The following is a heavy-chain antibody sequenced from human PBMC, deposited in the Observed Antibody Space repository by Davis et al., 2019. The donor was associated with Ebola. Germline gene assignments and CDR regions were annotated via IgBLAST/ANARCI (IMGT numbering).Heavy chain of an antibody. CDR1: GGTFSSYA. Sequence: AASVKVSCKASGGTFSSYAISWVRQAPGQGLEWMGRIIPILGIANYAQKFQGRVTITADKSTSTAYMELSSLRSEDTAVYYCARFGAAAGNWFDPWGQGTLVTVSS. CDR3: ARFGAAAGNWFDP. CDR2: IIPILGIA. V-gene: IGHV1-69*04. J-gene: IGHJ5*02. D-gene: IGHD6-13*01.